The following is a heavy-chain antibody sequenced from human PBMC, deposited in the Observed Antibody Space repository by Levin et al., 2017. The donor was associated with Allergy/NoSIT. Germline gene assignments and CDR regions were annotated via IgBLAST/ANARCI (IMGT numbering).Heavy chain of an antibody. J-gene: IGHJ4*02. CDR3: ARASSINSWYPLFDS. CDR2: ISWNGDVM. CDR1: GFRLDDYA. V-gene: IGHV3-9*01. Sequence: PGGSLRLSCAVSGFRLDDYAMHWVRQAPGKGLEWVSGISWNGDVMGYVDSVKGRFTISSDNAKKSLYLQMNSLSPEDTAFYYCARASSINSWYPLFDSWGQGTLVTVSS. D-gene: IGHD6-13*01.